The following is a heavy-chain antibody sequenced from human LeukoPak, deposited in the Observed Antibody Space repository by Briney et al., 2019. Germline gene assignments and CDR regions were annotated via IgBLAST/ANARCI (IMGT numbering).Heavy chain of an antibody. CDR2: ITPILGIA. J-gene: IGHJ6*02. D-gene: IGHD2-2*01. V-gene: IGHV1-69*04. Sequence: ASVKVSCKASGGTFSSYTISWVRQAPGQGLEWMGRITPILGIANYAQKFQGRVTITADKSTSTAYMELSSLRSEDTAVYYCAREPVVVPAAAYYYYYGMDVWGQGTTVTVSS. CDR3: AREPVVVPAAAYYYYYGMDV. CDR1: GGTFSSYT.